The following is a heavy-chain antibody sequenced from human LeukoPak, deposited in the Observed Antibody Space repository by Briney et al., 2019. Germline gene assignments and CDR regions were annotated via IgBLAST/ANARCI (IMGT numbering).Heavy chain of an antibody. CDR2: IYYSGST. Sequence: PSETLSLTCTVSGGSISSSSYYWGWIRQPPGKGLEWIGSIYYSGSTYYNPSLKSRVTISVDTSKNQFSLKLSSVTAADTAVYYCAGSADFWSGYRSEPFDYWGQGTLVTVSS. J-gene: IGHJ4*02. D-gene: IGHD3-3*01. CDR3: AGSADFWSGYRSEPFDY. CDR1: GGSISSSSYY. V-gene: IGHV4-39*07.